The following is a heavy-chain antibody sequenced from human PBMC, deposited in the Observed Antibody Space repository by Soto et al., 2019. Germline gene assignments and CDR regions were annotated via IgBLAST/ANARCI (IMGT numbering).Heavy chain of an antibody. CDR1: GDSVSSNSAA. J-gene: IGHJ4*02. CDR3: ARYIGPRGGIYFDY. Sequence: QSQTLSLTCAISGDSVSSNSAAWNWIRQSPSRGLEWLGRTYYRSKWYNDYAVSVKSRITINPDTSKNQFSLQLNSVTPEDTAVYYCARYIGPRGGIYFDYWGQGTLVTVSS. D-gene: IGHD2-15*01. V-gene: IGHV6-1*01. CDR2: TYYRSKWYN.